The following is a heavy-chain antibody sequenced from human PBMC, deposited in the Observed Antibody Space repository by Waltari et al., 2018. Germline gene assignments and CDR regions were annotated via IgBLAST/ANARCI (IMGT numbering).Heavy chain of an antibody. V-gene: IGHV3-72*01. J-gene: IGHJ4*02. CDR1: GFPFRYHY. CDR2: TKNKRNGYTT. CDR3: GRWTSGSPDV. D-gene: IGHD1-26*01. Sequence: EVHLVESGGGLVQPGGSLRLSCAASGFPFRYHYMDWVRQAPGKGLEWVGRTKNKRNGYTTEYAASVRGRFTISRDESENSVYLQMNSLKTEDTAVYFCGRWTSGSPDVWGQGTLVTVSS.